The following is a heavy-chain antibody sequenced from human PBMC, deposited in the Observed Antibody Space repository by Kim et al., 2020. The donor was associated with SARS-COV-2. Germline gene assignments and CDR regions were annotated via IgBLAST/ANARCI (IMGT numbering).Heavy chain of an antibody. CDR1: GGSFSGYY. V-gene: IGHV4-34*01. CDR2: INHSGST. CDR3: ARGVVSYDSSGGPHAFDI. D-gene: IGHD3-22*01. Sequence: SETLSLTCAVYGGSFSGYYWSWIRQPPGKGLEWIGEINHSGSTNYNPSLKSRVTISVDTSKNQFSLKLSSVTAADTAVYYCARGVVSYDSSGGPHAFDIWGQGTMVTVSS. J-gene: IGHJ3*02.